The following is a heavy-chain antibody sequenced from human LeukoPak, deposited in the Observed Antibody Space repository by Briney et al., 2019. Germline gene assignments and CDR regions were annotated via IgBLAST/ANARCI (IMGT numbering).Heavy chain of an antibody. Sequence: GASVKVSCKASGGTFSSYAISWVRQAPGQGLEWMGRIIPILGIANYAQKFQGRVTITADKSTSTAYMELSSLRSEDTAVYYCARLRRYSYGSTDYWGQGTLVTVSS. V-gene: IGHV1-69*04. CDR1: GGTFSSYA. CDR3: ARLRRYSYGSTDY. CDR2: IIPILGIA. J-gene: IGHJ4*02. D-gene: IGHD5-18*01.